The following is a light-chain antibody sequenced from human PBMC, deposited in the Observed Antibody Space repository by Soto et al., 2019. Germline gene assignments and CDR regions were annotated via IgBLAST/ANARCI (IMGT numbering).Light chain of an antibody. CDR3: QQRSNWLGT. Sequence: EIVLTQSPATLSLSPGKRATLSCRASQSVSSYLAWYQQKPGQAPRLLIYDASNRATGIPARFSGSGSGTDFTLTISSLEPEDFAVYYCQQRSNWLGTFGQGTKVEIK. CDR2: DAS. J-gene: IGKJ1*01. CDR1: QSVSSY. V-gene: IGKV3-11*01.